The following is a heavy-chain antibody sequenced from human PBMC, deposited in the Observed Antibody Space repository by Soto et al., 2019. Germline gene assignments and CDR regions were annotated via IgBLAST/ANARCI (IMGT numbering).Heavy chain of an antibody. CDR2: ISAYNGNT. CDR3: ARSGPDDYGDPTTGSNFDY. V-gene: IGHV1-18*01. D-gene: IGHD4-17*01. J-gene: IGHJ4*02. CDR1: GDSFTSYG. Sequence: GTSVKVSCEACGDSFTSYGISWVRQAPGQGLEWMGWISAYNGNTNYAQKLQGRVTMTTDTSTSTAYMELRSLRSDDTAVYYCARSGPDDYGDPTTGSNFDYWGQGTLVTVSS.